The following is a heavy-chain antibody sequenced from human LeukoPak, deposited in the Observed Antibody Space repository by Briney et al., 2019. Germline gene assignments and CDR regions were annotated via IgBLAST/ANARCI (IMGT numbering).Heavy chain of an antibody. D-gene: IGHD3-16*01. CDR2: INHSGST. J-gene: IGHJ4*02. CDR3: ARGPYAHDY. CDR1: GGTFSGYY. Sequence: SETLSLTCAVYGGTFSGYYWSWIRQPPGKGLEWIGEINHSGSTNYNPSLKSRVTISVDTSKSQFSLRLRSVTAADTAVYYCARGPYAHDYWGQGTLVTVSS. V-gene: IGHV4-34*01.